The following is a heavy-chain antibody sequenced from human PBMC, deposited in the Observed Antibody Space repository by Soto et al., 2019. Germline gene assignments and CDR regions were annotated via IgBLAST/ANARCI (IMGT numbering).Heavy chain of an antibody. V-gene: IGHV1-69*13. Sequence: SVKASCKASGGTFSSYAISWVRQAPGQGLEWMGGIIPIFGTANYAQKFQGRVTITADESTSTAYMELSSLRSEDTAVYYCATTGIAVAGTAFDIWGQGTMVTVSS. CDR1: GGTFSSYA. CDR2: IIPIFGTA. J-gene: IGHJ3*02. D-gene: IGHD6-19*01. CDR3: ATTGIAVAGTAFDI.